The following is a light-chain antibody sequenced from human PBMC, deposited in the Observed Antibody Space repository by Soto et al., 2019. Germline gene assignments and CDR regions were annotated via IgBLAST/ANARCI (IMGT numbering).Light chain of an antibody. Sequence: QSVLTQPASASGTPGQRVTISCSGSNSNIASNTVNWYQQVPGTAPKLLIYSNNQRPSGVPDRFSASKSGTSASLAISGLQSEDEADYHCAAWDASLNVVVFGGGTKVTVL. V-gene: IGLV1-44*01. CDR3: AAWDASLNVVV. CDR2: SNN. J-gene: IGLJ2*01. CDR1: NSNIASNT.